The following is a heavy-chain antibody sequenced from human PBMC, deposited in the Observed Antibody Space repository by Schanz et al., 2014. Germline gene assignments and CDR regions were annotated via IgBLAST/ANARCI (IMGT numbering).Heavy chain of an antibody. J-gene: IGHJ4*02. CDR3: ARGRTFDY. CDR2: MNPDSGNT. Sequence: QVQLVQSGAEVKKPGASVKVSCKASGYTFISYGINWVRQAPGQGLEWMGWMNPDSGNTGYAQKFQGRVTMTRNTSMSTAYIELHILTSEDTAVYYCARGRTFDYWGQGTLVSVSS. CDR1: GYTFISYG. V-gene: IGHV1-8*02.